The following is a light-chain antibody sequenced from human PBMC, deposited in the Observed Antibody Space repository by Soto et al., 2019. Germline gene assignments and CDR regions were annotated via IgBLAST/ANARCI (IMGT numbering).Light chain of an antibody. V-gene: IGLV1-47*02. CDR3: ATWDDSLSGWV. Sequence: QSVLTQPPSVSGTPGQKVSISCSGSASNLGGNPVNWYQHLPGAAPKLLIYTNHQRPSGVPDRFSGSKSGTSASLAISGLRSEDEADYYCATWDDSLSGWVFGGGTQLTVL. CDR2: TNH. CDR1: ASNLGGNP. J-gene: IGLJ3*02.